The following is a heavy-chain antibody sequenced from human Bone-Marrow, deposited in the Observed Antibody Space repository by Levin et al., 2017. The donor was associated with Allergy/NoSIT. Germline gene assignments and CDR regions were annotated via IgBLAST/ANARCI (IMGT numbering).Heavy chain of an antibody. V-gene: IGHV3-7*04. CDR2: IKQDGSEK. CDR1: GFTFSMYW. D-gene: IGHD2-2*01. CDR3: ARDCSTTSCLYYFDY. Sequence: GESLKISCAASGFTFSMYWMTWVRQAPGKGLEWVATIKQDGSEKFHAGSVKGRFIISRDNRKNSLYLQMTSLRADDAAVYYCARDCSTTSCLYYFDYWGQGTLVTVSS. J-gene: IGHJ4*02.